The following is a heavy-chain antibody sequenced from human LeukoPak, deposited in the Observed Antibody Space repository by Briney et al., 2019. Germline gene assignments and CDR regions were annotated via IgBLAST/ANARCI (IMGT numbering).Heavy chain of an antibody. CDR1: GFTFSSSA. D-gene: IGHD4-17*01. J-gene: IGHJ4*02. Sequence: GTPVKVSCKASGFTFSSSAMQWVRQAPGQRLEWMGWIVVGSGDTNYAQKFQERVTITRDMTTSTTYMELSSLRPEDTAVYYCAATPKTVTRLDPHIPWGQGTLVTVSP. CDR3: AATPKTVTRLDPHIP. CDR2: IVVGSGDT. V-gene: IGHV1-58*02.